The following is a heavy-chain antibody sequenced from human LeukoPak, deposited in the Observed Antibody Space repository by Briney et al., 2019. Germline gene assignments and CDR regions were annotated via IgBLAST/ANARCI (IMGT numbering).Heavy chain of an antibody. CDR1: GFTFSSYG. CDR2: VSGSGGNT. D-gene: IGHD4-11*01. CDR3: ARWGNDYSQFDS. J-gene: IGHJ4*02. Sequence: LAGGSLRLSCAASGFTFSSYGMHWVRQAPGKGLEWVSVVSGSGGNTNYADSVKGRFTISRDNSKNTLFLQMNSLRTEDTAVYFCARWGNDYSQFDSWGQGTLVTVS. V-gene: IGHV3-23*01.